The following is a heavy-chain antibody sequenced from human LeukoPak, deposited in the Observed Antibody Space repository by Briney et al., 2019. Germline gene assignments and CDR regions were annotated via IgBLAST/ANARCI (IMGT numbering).Heavy chain of an antibody. V-gene: IGHV4-31*03. J-gene: IGHJ2*01. CDR1: GGSISSGGYY. CDR2: IYYSGST. Sequence: PSETLSLTCTVSGGSISSGGYYWSWIRQHPGKGLEWIGYIYYSGSTCYNPSLKSRVTISVDTSKNQFSLKLSSVTAADTAVYYCAASIAAPFDLWGRGTLVTVSS. CDR3: AASIAAPFDL. D-gene: IGHD6-6*01.